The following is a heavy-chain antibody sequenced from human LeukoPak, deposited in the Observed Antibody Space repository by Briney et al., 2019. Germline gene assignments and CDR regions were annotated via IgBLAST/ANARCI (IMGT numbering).Heavy chain of an antibody. J-gene: IGHJ6*02. CDR2: IYYRGST. Sequence: SETLSLTCTVSGGSISSSNYYWGWIRQPPGKGLECIGNIYYRGSTYYNPSLRSRVTISVDTSKNQFSLKLSSVTAADTAVYYCARGLERWLQFYYYYGMDVWGQGTTVTVSS. V-gene: IGHV4-39*07. CDR3: ARGLERWLQFYYYYGMDV. D-gene: IGHD5-24*01. CDR1: GGSISSSNYY.